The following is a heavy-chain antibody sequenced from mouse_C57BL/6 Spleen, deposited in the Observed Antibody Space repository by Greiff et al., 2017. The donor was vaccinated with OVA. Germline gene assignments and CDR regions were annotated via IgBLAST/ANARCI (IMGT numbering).Heavy chain of an antibody. Sequence: EVQLVESGGGLVKPGGSLKLSCAASGFTFSDYGMHWVRQAPEKGLEWVAYISSGSSTIYYADKVKGRCTISRDNAKNTLILQMTSLRSEDTAMYYYARPDPPDVYFDYWDQGTTHTVSS. CDR2: ISSGSSTI. V-gene: IGHV5-17*01. CDR1: GFTFSDYG. J-gene: IGHJ2*01. CDR3: ARPDPPDVYFDY.